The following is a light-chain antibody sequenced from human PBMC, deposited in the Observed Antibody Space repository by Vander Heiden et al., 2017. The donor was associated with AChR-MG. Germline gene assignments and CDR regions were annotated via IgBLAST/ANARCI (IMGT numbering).Light chain of an antibody. CDR1: RGISRY. CDR3: QQSYTIPWT. CDR2: AAS. V-gene: IGKV1-39*01. J-gene: IGKJ1*01. Sequence: IQRTESASALSASVAGGDTISWRASRGISRYLRWYQQKPGQAPKLLIYAASSLQSGVPARFSGSGSGTDFTLTLRSLQPEDFAIYYCQQSYTIPWTFGQGTKVEIK.